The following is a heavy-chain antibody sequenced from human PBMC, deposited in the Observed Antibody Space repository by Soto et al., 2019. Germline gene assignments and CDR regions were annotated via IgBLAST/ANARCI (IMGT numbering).Heavy chain of an antibody. CDR2: IYYSGST. CDR3: ARGSRKLRYYDCLLYRYYFDY. D-gene: IGHD3-9*01. J-gene: IGHJ4*02. CDR1: GGSISSGGYY. Sequence: SETLSLTCTVSGGSISSGGYYWSWIRQHPGKGLEWIGYIYYSGSTYYNPSLKSRVTISVDTSKNQFSLKLSSVTAADTAVYYCARGSRKLRYYDCLLYRYYFDYRAQGTPVTVSS. V-gene: IGHV4-31*03.